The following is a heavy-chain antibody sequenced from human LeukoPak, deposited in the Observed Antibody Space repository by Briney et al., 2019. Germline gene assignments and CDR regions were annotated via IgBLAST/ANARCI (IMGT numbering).Heavy chain of an antibody. Sequence: EGSLRLSCAASGFTFSSYAMNWVRQAPGKGLEWVSGVSNGGTITNYADSVKGRFTISRDNSKSTLYLQMNGLRAEDTAVYYCAKDIWFGEPHWGQGTLVTVSS. V-gene: IGHV3-23*01. CDR2: VSNGGTIT. CDR3: AKDIWFGEPH. CDR1: GFTFSSYA. J-gene: IGHJ4*02. D-gene: IGHD3-10*01.